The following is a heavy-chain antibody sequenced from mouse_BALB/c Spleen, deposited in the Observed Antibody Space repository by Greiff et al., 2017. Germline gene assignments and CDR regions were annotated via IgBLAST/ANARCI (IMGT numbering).Heavy chain of an antibody. Sequence: VQLKESGPGLVKPSQSLSLTCTVTGYSITSDYAWNWIRQFPGNKLEWMGYISYSGSTSYNPCLKSRISITRDTSKNQFFLQLNSVTTEDTATYYCASEQLGLSRFAYWGQGTLVTVSA. V-gene: IGHV3-2*02. CDR3: ASEQLGLSRFAY. CDR1: GYSITSDYA. CDR2: ISYSGST. J-gene: IGHJ3*01. D-gene: IGHD3-1*01.